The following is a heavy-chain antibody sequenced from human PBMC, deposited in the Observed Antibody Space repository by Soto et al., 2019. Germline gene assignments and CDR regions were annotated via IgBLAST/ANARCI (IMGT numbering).Heavy chain of an antibody. CDR1: GYSLTELS. CDR2: FDPEDGET. D-gene: IGHD3-10*01. CDR3: ATVKEGPFTYYYGVRGRSPDALDI. Sequence: GASVKVSCKVSGYSLTELSIHWVRQAPGEGLEWMGGFDPEDGETIYAQKFQGRVTMTEDTSTDTAYMELSSLRSEDTAVYYCATVKEGPFTYYYGVRGRSPDALDIWGQGTMVTVPS. J-gene: IGHJ3*02. V-gene: IGHV1-24*01.